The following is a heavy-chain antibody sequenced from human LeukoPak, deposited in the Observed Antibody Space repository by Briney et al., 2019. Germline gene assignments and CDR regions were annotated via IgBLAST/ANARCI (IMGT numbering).Heavy chain of an antibody. CDR3: VRGIANTGYFNY. CDR1: GYTFSTYP. V-gene: IGHV7-4-1*02. CDR2: INTNTGSP. D-gene: IGHD3-9*01. J-gene: IGHJ4*02. Sequence: GASVKVSCKASGYTFSTYPMNWVRQAPGQGLEWMGWINTNTGSPTYAQALTGRFVFSLDTSVSTAFLQINSLKAEDTALYYCVRGIANTGYFNYWGQGTLVTVSS.